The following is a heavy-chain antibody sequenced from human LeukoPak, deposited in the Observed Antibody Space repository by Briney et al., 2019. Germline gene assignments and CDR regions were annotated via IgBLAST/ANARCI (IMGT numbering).Heavy chain of an antibody. J-gene: IGHJ4*02. CDR1: GGSISRSSYY. V-gene: IGHV4-39*01. CDR3: ARLPYCGGDCYSNFDY. D-gene: IGHD2-21*01. CDR2: IYYRGST. Sequence: PSETLSLTCTVSGGSISRSSYYWGWIRQPPGKGLEWIGSIYYRGSTYYNPSLKSRVTISVDTSKNQFSLKLSSVTAADTAVYYCARLPYCGGDCYSNFDYWGQGTLVTVSS.